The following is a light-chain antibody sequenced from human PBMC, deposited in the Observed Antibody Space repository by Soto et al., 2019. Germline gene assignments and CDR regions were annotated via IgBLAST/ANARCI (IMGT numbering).Light chain of an antibody. CDR2: EVS. Sequence: QSALTQPPSASGSPGQSVTISCTGTSSDVGGYNYVSWYQQHPGKAPKLMIYEVSKRPSGVPDRFSGSKSGNTASLTVSGLQAEDEADYYCSSYAGSNTQMVFGGGTKLTVL. J-gene: IGLJ2*01. CDR3: SSYAGSNTQMV. V-gene: IGLV2-8*01. CDR1: SSDVGGYNY.